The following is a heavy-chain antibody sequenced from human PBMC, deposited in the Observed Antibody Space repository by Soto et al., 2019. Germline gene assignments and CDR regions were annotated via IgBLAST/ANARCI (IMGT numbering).Heavy chain of an antibody. CDR2: IYPGDSDT. V-gene: IGHV5-51*03. CDR3: ARGLGEAAAGTGDY. D-gene: IGHD6-13*01. CDR1: GYSFTSYW. J-gene: IGHJ4*02. Sequence: PVESLKISCKGSGYSFTSYWICCFLQMPGKGLEWMGIIYPGDSDTRYSPSFQGQVTISADKSISTAYLQWSSLKASDTAMYYCARGLGEAAAGTGDYWGQGTLVTVSS.